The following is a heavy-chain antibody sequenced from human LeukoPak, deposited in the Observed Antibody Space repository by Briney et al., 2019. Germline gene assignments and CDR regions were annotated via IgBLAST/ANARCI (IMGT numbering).Heavy chain of an antibody. D-gene: IGHD1-26*01. V-gene: IGHV3-23*01. CDR1: GFTFSSYG. CDR3: AKGSREWELLDAFDI. J-gene: IGHJ3*02. Sequence: GGSLRLSCAASGFTFSSYGMSWARQAPGKGLEWVSGISGSGGRTNYADSVKGRFTISRDNAKNTLYLQMNSLRAEDTAVYYCAKGSREWELLDAFDIWGQGTMVTVSS. CDR2: ISGSGGRT.